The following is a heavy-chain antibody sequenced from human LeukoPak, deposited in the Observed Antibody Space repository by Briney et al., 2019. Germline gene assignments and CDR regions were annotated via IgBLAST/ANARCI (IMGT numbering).Heavy chain of an antibody. CDR1: GFIFSNYE. J-gene: IGHJ4*02. D-gene: IGHD5-18*01. CDR3: ARDHELW. Sequence: PGGSLRLSCAASGFIFSNYEINWVRQAPGKGLEWVAIIKQDGSEKYYVDSVKGRFTISRDNAKNSLYLQMNSLRAEDTAVFYCARDHELWRGRGTLVTVSS. CDR2: IKQDGSEK. V-gene: IGHV3-7*01.